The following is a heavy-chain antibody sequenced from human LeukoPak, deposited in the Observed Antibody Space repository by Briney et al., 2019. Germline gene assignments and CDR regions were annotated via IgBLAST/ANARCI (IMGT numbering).Heavy chain of an antibody. D-gene: IGHD3-3*01. V-gene: IGHV4-34*01. Sequence: SETLSLTCAVYGGSFSGYYWSWIRQPPGKGLEWIGEINHSGSTNYNPSLKSRVTISVDTSKNQFSLKLSSVTAADTAVYYCARVVGYDFWSGYYIGYNWFDPWGQGTLVTVPS. CDR3: ARVVGYDFWSGYYIGYNWFDP. CDR2: INHSGST. CDR1: GGSFSGYY. J-gene: IGHJ5*02.